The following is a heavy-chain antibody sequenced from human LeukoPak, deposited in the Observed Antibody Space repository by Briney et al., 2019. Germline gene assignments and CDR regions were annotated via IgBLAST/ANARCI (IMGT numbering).Heavy chain of an antibody. D-gene: IGHD3-22*01. CDR2: IYHSGST. V-gene: IGHV4-30-2*01. Sequence: SETLSLTCAVSGGSISSGGYSWSWIRQPPGKGLEWIGYIYHSGSTYYNPSLKSRVTISVDRSKNQFSLKLSSVTAADTAVYYCASSGYYLSSAFDIWGQGTMVTVSS. CDR1: GGSISSGGYS. J-gene: IGHJ3*02. CDR3: ASSGYYLSSAFDI.